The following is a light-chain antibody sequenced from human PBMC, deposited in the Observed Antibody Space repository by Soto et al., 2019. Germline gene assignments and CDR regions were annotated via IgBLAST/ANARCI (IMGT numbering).Light chain of an antibody. CDR1: QNVDSNY. J-gene: IGKJ1*01. V-gene: IGKV3-20*01. CDR3: QQYGSLSWT. CDR2: GAS. Sequence: EIVLTPSPGTLSLSPGERATLSRRASQNVDSNYLAWYQQKPGQAPRIIIFGASGRATGIPDRFSGSGSGTDFTLTISRLEPEDFAVYYCQQYGSLSWTFGQGTKVDIK.